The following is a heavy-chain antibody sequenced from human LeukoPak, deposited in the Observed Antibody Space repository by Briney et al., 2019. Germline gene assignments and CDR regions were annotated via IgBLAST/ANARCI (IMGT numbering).Heavy chain of an antibody. D-gene: IGHD6-13*01. Sequence: GGSLRLSCAASGFTFSNYAMHWVRQAPGKGLEYVSAISSNGGSTYYANSVKGRFTISRDNSNNTLYLQMGSLRAEDTAVYYCARAYGKQQLVGDYWGQGTLVTVSS. CDR3: ARAYGKQQLVGDY. CDR1: GFTFSNYA. V-gene: IGHV3-64*01. J-gene: IGHJ4*02. CDR2: ISSNGGST.